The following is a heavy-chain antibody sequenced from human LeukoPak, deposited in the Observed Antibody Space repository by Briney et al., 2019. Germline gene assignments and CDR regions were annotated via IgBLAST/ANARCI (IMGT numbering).Heavy chain of an antibody. CDR3: ARGALRGYSYGYGRYYFDY. J-gene: IGHJ4*02. Sequence: GASVKVSCKASGYTFTSYGISWVRQAPGQGLEWMGWISAYNGNTNYAQKLQGRVTMTTDTSTSTAYMELRSLRSEDTAVYYCARGALRGYSYGYGRYYFDYWGQGTLVTVSS. CDR1: GYTFTSYG. CDR2: ISAYNGNT. D-gene: IGHD5-18*01. V-gene: IGHV1-18*01.